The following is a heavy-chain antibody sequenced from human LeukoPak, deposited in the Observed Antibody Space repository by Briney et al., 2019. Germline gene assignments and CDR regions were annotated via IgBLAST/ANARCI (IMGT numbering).Heavy chain of an antibody. J-gene: IGHJ5*02. CDR2: SSYDGFNN. V-gene: IGHV3-30*04. CDR3: AKDGSSSWLGYGWFDP. Sequence: GRSLRLSCAASGFTFNDYAIHWVRQAPGKGLEWVAVSSYDGFNNYYADSVKGRFTISRDNSKNTLYLQMNSLRAEDTAVYYCAKDGSSSWLGYGWFDPWGQGTLVTVSP. CDR1: GFTFNDYA. D-gene: IGHD6-13*01.